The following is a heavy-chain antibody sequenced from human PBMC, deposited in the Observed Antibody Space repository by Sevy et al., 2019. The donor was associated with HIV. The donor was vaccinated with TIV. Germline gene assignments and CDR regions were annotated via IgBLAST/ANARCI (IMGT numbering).Heavy chain of an antibody. Sequence: GGSLRLSCSASGFTFSSYAMHWVRQAPGKGLEYVSAISSNGGSTYYADSVKGRFTISRDNSKNTLYLQMSSLRAEDTAVYYCVKDPRDDTGVVPAATGFDPWGQGTLVTVSS. V-gene: IGHV3-64D*06. J-gene: IGHJ5*02. CDR1: GFTFSSYA. CDR3: VKDPRDDTGVVPAATGFDP. CDR2: ISSNGGST. D-gene: IGHD2-2*01.